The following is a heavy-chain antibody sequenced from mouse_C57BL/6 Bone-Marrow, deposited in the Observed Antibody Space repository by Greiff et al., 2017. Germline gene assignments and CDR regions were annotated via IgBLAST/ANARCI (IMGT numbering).Heavy chain of an antibody. CDR3: ARDGNTVVADYYDMDY. CDR2: FDPSDSYT. V-gene: IGHV1-69*01. J-gene: IGHJ4*01. CDR1: GYTFTSYW. Sequence: QVQLQQPGAELVMPGASVKLSCKASGYTFTSYWMHWVKQRPGQGLEWIGEFDPSDSYTNYNQKFKGKSTLTVDKSSSTAYKQLSSLTSEDSAVYYCARDGNTVVADYYDMDYWGQGTSVTVSS. D-gene: IGHD1-1*01.